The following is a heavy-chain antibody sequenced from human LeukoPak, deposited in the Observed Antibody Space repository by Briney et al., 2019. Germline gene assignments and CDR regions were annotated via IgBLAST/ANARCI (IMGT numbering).Heavy chain of an antibody. CDR1: GFTFSDHH. Sequence: GGSLRLSCAASGFTFSDHHMDWVRQAPGKGLEWIGRSRNKDRGYSTVYAASVKGRFTISRDEPKNSLYLQMNNLKTEDTAVYYCTRIFYYGSSGYYPDHWGQGTLVTVSS. D-gene: IGHD3-22*01. CDR3: TRIFYYGSSGYYPDH. J-gene: IGHJ4*02. CDR2: SRNKDRGYST. V-gene: IGHV3-72*01.